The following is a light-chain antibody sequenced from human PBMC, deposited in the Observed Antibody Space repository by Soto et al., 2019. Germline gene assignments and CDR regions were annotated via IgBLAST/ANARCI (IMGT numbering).Light chain of an antibody. Sequence: DIQMTQSPSSLSASVGDRVTITCQASQDISNYLNWYQQKPGKAPKLLIYDASNLATGVPSRFSRSGSVTDFTFTISSLQPEDIATYYCQQYDNLPPLTFGGGTKVEIK. CDR3: QQYDNLPPLT. CDR2: DAS. V-gene: IGKV1-33*01. CDR1: QDISNY. J-gene: IGKJ4*01.